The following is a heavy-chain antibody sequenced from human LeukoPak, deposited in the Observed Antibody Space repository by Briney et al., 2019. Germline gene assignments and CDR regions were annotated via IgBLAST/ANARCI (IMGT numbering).Heavy chain of an antibody. Sequence: SETLSLTCTVSGGSISSYYWSWIRQPPGKGLEWIGYIYYSGSTNYNPSLKSRVTISVDTSKNQFSLKLSSVTAADTAVYYCARGHVIAPIAAAGTDFDYWGQGTLVTVSS. CDR2: IYYSGST. J-gene: IGHJ4*02. CDR3: ARGHVIAPIAAAGTDFDY. CDR1: GGSISSYY. D-gene: IGHD6-13*01. V-gene: IGHV4-59*01.